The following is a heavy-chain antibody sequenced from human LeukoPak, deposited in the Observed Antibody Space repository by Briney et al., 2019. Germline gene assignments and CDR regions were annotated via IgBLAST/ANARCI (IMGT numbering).Heavy chain of an antibody. CDR2: IYYSGST. D-gene: IGHD3-16*02. J-gene: IGHJ4*02. V-gene: IGHV4-59*08. Sequence: SETLSLTCTVSGGSISSYYWSWIRQPPGKGLEWIGYIYYSGSTNYNPSLKSRVTISVDTSKNQFSLKLSSVTAADTAVYYCARQGEGYDYVWGSYRPPPSYWGQGTLVTVSS. CDR3: ARQGEGYDYVWGSYRPPPSY. CDR1: GGSISSYY.